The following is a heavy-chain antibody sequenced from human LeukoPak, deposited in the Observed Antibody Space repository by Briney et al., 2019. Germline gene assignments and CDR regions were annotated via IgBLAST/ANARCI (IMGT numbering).Heavy chain of an antibody. CDR1: GDSIKSHY. CDR3: AAFSYGVYVGFDY. J-gene: IGHJ4*02. V-gene: IGHV4-59*08. D-gene: IGHD4-17*01. CDR2: IYYTGST. Sequence: PSETLSLTCSVSGDSIKSHYWGWVRQPPGKRLEWIGYIYYTGSTNYNPSLESRVTISVDTPNNQFSLRLSSVTAADTAIYYCAAFSYGVYVGFDYWSQGTLVTVSS.